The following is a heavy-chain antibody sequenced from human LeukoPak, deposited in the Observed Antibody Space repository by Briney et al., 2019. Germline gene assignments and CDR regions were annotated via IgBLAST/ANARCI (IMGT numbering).Heavy chain of an antibody. J-gene: IGHJ4*02. Sequence: SETLSLTCTVSGASINSDYWTWVRQVAGKGLEWIGRIFASGGTNYNPYLRSRITMSVDTSKNQFSLDLSSVTAADTGVYYCARGWAPRGEKSSFASWGQGILVTVSS. CDR2: IFASGGT. D-gene: IGHD3-10*01. CDR3: ARGWAPRGEKSSFAS. CDR1: GASINSDY. V-gene: IGHV4-4*07.